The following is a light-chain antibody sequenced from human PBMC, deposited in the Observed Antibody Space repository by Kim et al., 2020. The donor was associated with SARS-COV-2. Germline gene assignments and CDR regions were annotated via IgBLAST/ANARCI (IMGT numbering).Light chain of an antibody. CDR2: KDS. J-gene: IGLJ3*02. CDR1: ALPKQY. V-gene: IGLV3-25*03. Sequence: PGQTARITCSGDALPKQYAYWYQQKPGQAPVLVIYKDSERPSGIPERFSGSSSGTIVTLTISGVQAEDEADYYCQSADSSGTSWVFGGGTQLTVL. CDR3: QSADSSGTSWV.